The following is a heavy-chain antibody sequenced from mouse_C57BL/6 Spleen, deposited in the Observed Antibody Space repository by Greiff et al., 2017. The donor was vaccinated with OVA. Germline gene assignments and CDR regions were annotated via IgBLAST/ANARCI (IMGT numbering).Heavy chain of an antibody. D-gene: IGHD1-1*01. J-gene: IGHJ3*01. CDR3: ARSGTTVGAY. V-gene: IGHV1-26*01. CDR2: INPNNGGT. CDR1: GYTFTDYY. Sequence: VQLQQSGPELVKPGASVKISCKASGYTFTDYYMNWVKQSHGKSLEWIGDINPNNGGTSYNQKFKGKATLTVDKSSSTAYMELRSLTSEDSAVYYCARSGTTVGAYWGQGTLVTVSA.